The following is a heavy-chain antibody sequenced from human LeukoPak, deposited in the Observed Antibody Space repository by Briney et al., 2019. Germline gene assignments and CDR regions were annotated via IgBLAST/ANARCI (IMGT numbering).Heavy chain of an antibody. J-gene: IGHJ4*02. CDR1: GGSISSGSYY. V-gene: IGHV4-61*01. CDR3: ARTYGDYSFDS. D-gene: IGHD4-17*01. Sequence: PSETLSLTCTVSGGSISSGSYYWSWIRQAPGKALEFLGYIYYTGSTSYNPSLKSRVTVSVDTSKNQFSLKLSSVTAADTAVYYCARTYGDYSFDSWGQGTLVTVSS. CDR2: IYYTGST.